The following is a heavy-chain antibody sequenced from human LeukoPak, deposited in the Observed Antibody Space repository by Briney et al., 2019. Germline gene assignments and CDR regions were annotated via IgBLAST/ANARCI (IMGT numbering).Heavy chain of an antibody. Sequence: PGGSLRLSCAASGFTFSTYAMTWVRQAPGRGLEWVSTIRGSGGSTYYADSVKGRFTISRDISKNTVYLQMNSLRAEDTAVYYCARPGDGYTYYFDYWGQGTLLTVSS. J-gene: IGHJ4*02. V-gene: IGHV3-23*01. CDR3: ARPGDGYTYYFDY. CDR2: IRGSGGST. CDR1: GFTFSTYA. D-gene: IGHD3-16*02.